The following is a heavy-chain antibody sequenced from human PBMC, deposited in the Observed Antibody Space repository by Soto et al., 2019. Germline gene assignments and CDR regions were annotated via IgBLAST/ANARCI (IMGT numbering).Heavy chain of an antibody. V-gene: IGHV4-59*13. Sequence: SETLSLTCTISAGSFGTNYWSWIRQAPGKGLEWIGYTYHTGSTKYNPSLKSRATISVDTSKNQFSLTLNSAAAADTAVYYCATDSAGRGPFDPWGQGILGTVSS. CDR2: TYHTGST. J-gene: IGHJ5*02. CDR1: AGSFGTNY. D-gene: IGHD3-10*01. CDR3: ATDSAGRGPFDP.